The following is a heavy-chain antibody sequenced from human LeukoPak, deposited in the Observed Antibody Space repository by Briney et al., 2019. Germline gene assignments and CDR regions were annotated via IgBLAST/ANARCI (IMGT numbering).Heavy chain of an antibody. CDR1: GFTFNAYS. V-gene: IGHV3-23*01. Sequence: GGSLRLSCAASGFTFNAYSMNWVRQAPGKGLEWVSAISGSGGSTHYADSVKGRFTISRDNSKNTLYLQMNSLRVEDTAIYYCAKAQGVAFGSTWSLDYWGQGALVTVSS. CDR3: AKAQGVAFGSTWSLDY. J-gene: IGHJ4*02. D-gene: IGHD6-13*01. CDR2: ISGSGGST.